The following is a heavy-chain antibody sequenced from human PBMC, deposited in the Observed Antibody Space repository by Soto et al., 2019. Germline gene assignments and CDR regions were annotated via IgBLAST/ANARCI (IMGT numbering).Heavy chain of an antibody. V-gene: IGHV4-59*01. J-gene: IGHJ5*02. Sequence: SETLSLTCTVSGASISSYFWSWFRQSPGRGLEWIGYVHHSGSTNYNPSLKSRVTISVDTSKNQFSLKLSSVTAADTAVYYCARGGRDYIWGRYRVASGSNWFDLCGKGNLVTVYS. D-gene: IGHD3-16*02. CDR1: GASISSYF. CDR3: ARGGRDYIWGRYRVASGSNWFDL. CDR2: VHHSGST.